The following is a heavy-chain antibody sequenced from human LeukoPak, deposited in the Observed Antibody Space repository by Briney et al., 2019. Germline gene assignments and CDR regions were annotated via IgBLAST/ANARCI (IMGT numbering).Heavy chain of an antibody. CDR2: IYSGGST. V-gene: IGHV3-66*02. CDR3: VREKTGAGLDY. J-gene: IGHJ4*02. D-gene: IGHD3-10*01. CDR1: GFTVSSNY. Sequence: GGSLRLSCAASGFTVSSNYMSWVRQAPGKGLEWVSVIYSGGSTYYADSVKGRFTISRDNSKNTLYVQMNSLRAEETAVYYCVREKTGAGLDYWGQGTLVTVSS.